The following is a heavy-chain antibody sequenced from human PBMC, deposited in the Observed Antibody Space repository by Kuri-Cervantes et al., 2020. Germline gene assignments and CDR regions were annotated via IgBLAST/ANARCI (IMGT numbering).Heavy chain of an antibody. CDR3: ARGQRVPRGYSYGPRPYYYYGMDV. J-gene: IGHJ6*02. CDR2: IYHSGST. V-gene: IGHV4-4*02. D-gene: IGHD5-18*01. CDR1: GGSISSSNW. Sequence: SETLSLSCAVSGGSISSSNWWSRVRQPPGKGLEWIEEIYHSGSTNYNPSLKSRVTISVDTSKNQFSLKLSSVTAADTAVYYCARGQRVPRGYSYGPRPYYYYGMDVWGQGTTVTVSS.